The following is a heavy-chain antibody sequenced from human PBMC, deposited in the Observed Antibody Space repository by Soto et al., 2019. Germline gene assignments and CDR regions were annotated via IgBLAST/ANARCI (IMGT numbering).Heavy chain of an antibody. CDR1: GFIFSNYA. D-gene: IGHD3-10*01. CDR2: IWSDGSYE. CDR3: ARGTGSGSFLIDY. V-gene: IGHV3-33*01. Sequence: QVQLVESGGGVVQPGRSLRLSCAASGFIFSNYAMHWVRQAPGQGLEWVALIWSDGSYENYAESVKGRFTISRDDSKNTLYVQMNSLRLEDTAAYFCARGTGSGSFLIDYWGQGTLVTVSS. J-gene: IGHJ4*02.